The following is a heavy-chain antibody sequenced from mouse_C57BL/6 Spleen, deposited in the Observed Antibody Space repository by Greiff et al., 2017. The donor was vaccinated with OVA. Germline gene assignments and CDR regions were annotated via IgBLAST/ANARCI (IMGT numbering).Heavy chain of an antibody. CDR2: IDPSDSYT. D-gene: IGHD3-2*02. V-gene: IGHV1-59*01. CDR1: GYTFTSYW. J-gene: IGHJ2*01. CDR3: ARGTAQATSFDY. Sequence: VQLQQSGAELVRPGTSVKLSCKASGYTFTSYWMHWVKQRPGQGLEWIGVIDPSDSYTNYNQKFKGKATLTVDTSSSTAYMQLSSLTSEDSAVYYCARGTAQATSFDYWGQGTTLTVSS.